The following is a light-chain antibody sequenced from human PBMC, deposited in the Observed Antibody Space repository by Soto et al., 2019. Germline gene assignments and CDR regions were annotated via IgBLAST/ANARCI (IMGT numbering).Light chain of an antibody. Sequence: DIVMTQSPATLPVSPGERATLSRRASQSVNIYLAWYQQKPGQAPRLLIFGATYRATGIPARFSGSGSGTDFTLTISSLEPEDFAVYYCQQRSNWPPLTFGGGTKVDIK. CDR3: QQRSNWPPLT. CDR2: GAT. V-gene: IGKV3-11*01. J-gene: IGKJ4*01. CDR1: QSVNIY.